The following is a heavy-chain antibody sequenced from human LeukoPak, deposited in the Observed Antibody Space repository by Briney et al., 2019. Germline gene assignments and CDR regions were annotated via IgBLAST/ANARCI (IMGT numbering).Heavy chain of an antibody. J-gene: IGHJ4*02. CDR2: ISWNSGSI. D-gene: IGHD5-24*01. CDR1: GFTFDDYA. V-gene: IGHV3-9*01. CDR3: AKDMGVEMATPDY. Sequence: PGGSLRLSCAASGFTFDDYAMHWVRRAPGKGLEWVSGISWNSGSIAYADSVKGRFTISRDNAKNSLYLQMNSLRPEDTALYYCAKDMGVEMATPDYWGQGTLVTVSS.